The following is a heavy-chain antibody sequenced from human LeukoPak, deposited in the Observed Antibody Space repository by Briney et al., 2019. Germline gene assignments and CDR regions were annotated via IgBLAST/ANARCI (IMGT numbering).Heavy chain of an antibody. J-gene: IGHJ4*02. CDR1: GFTFSNFD. V-gene: IGHV3-23*01. D-gene: IGHD6-19*01. Sequence: GSLRLSCTASGFTFSNFDMGWVRQAPGKGLEWVSAITNRGDGTNFADSVKGRVTISRDNSKDTLYLQLNGLRADDTAVYYCAKDARRTSGWYYFDSWGQGTLVTVSS. CDR2: ITNRGDGT. CDR3: AKDARRTSGWYYFDS.